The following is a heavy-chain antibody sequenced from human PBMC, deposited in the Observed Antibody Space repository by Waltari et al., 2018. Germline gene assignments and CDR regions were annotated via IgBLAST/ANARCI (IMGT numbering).Heavy chain of an antibody. CDR3: AHSVGIVPHYYYMDV. D-gene: IGHD2-21*01. Sequence: QITLKESGPTLVKPTETLTLTCTFSGFSLSTSGVGVGWIRQPPGKALEWLGLIYWNDDEGYSPSLKSRLTITKDTSKNQVVITMTNMEPVDTATYYFAHSVGIVPHYYYMDVWGKGTTITVSS. V-gene: IGHV2-5*01. CDR1: GFSLSTSGVG. J-gene: IGHJ6*03. CDR2: IYWNDDE.